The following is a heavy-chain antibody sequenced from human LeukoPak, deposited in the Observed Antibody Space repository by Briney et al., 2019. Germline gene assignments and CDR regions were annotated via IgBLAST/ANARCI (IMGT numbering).Heavy chain of an antibody. CDR2: INSDGSST. D-gene: IGHD1-7*01. Sequence: SGGSLRLSCAASGFTFSSYWIHWVRQAPGKGLVWVSRINSDGSSTSYADSVKGRFTISRDNAKNSLYLQMNSLRAEDTAVYYCARVRRRGELRDLYYFDYWGQGTLVTVSS. V-gene: IGHV3-74*01. J-gene: IGHJ4*02. CDR3: ARVRRRGELRDLYYFDY. CDR1: GFTFSSYW.